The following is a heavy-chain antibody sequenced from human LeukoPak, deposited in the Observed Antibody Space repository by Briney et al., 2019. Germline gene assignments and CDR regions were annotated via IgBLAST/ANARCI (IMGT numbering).Heavy chain of an antibody. Sequence: ASVKVSCKASGYTFTNYYLHWVRQAPGQGLEWMGIINPSGGSTTYVQKFQGRVTMTRDTSTSTVYMELSSLRSEDTAVYYCARGSGWYQPFFDYWGQGTLVTVSS. CDR2: INPSGGST. CDR3: ARGSGWYQPFFDY. J-gene: IGHJ4*02. CDR1: GYTFTNYY. D-gene: IGHD6-19*01. V-gene: IGHV1-46*01.